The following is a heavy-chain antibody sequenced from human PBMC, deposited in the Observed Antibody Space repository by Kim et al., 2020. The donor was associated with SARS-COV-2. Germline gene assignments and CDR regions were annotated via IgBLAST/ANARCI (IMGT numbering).Heavy chain of an antibody. CDR2: ISYDGSNK. Sequence: GGSLRLSCAASGFTFSSYGRHWVRQAPGKGLEWVAVISYDGSNKYYADSVKGRFTISRDNSKNTLYLQMNSLRAEDTAVYYCARYSSTSCFDYWGQGTLVTVSA. CDR1: GFTFSSYG. CDR3: ARYSSTSCFDY. D-gene: IGHD2-2*01. V-gene: IGHV3-30*03. J-gene: IGHJ4*02.